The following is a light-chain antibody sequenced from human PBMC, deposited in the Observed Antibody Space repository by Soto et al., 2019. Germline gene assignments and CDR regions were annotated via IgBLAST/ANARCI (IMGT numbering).Light chain of an antibody. Sequence: QSVLTQPPSVSGAPGQRVTISCTGNSSNIGAGYDVHWYQQLPGTAPKLLIFGNRNRPSGVPDRFSGSKSGSSASLAITGLQAEDEAHYYCAVWDDGLDAWMFGGGTKLTVL. J-gene: IGLJ3*02. CDR3: AVWDDGLDAWM. CDR2: GNR. CDR1: SSNIGAGYD. V-gene: IGLV1-40*01.